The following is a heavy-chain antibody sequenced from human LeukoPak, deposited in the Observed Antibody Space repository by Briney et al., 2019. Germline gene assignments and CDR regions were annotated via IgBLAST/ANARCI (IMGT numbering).Heavy chain of an antibody. J-gene: IGHJ3*01. CDR1: GFTFSDCH. V-gene: IGHV3-11*06. CDR3: ARDAGGL. CDR2: ISSSGSYT. D-gene: IGHD3-16*01. Sequence: GGSLRLSCAVSGFTFSDCHMSWISQAPGKGLEWISYISSSGSYTNYADSVKGRLTISRDNAKNSLYLQMKSLRAEDTAVYYCARDAGGLWGQGTRVTVSA.